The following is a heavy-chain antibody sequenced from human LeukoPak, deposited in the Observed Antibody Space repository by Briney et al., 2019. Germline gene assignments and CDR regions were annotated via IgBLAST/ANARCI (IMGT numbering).Heavy chain of an antibody. J-gene: IGHJ6*02. V-gene: IGHV4-30-4*01. CDR2: IYYSGST. Sequence: SETLSLTCTVSGGSISSGDSYWSWIRQPPGKGLEWIGYIYYSGSTYYNPSLKSRVTISVDTSKNQFSLKLSSVTAADTAVYYCARDGPEDYDFWSGHMPPYGMDVWGQGTTVAVSS. CDR1: GGSISSGDSY. CDR3: ARDGPEDYDFWSGHMPPYGMDV. D-gene: IGHD3-3*01.